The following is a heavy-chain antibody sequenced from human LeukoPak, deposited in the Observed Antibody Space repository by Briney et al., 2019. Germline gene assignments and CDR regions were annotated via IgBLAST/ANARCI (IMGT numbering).Heavy chain of an antibody. J-gene: IGHJ5*02. CDR1: GGSISSGGYY. D-gene: IGHD6-19*01. CDR2: IYYSGST. Sequence: TLSLTCTVSGGSISSGGYYWSWIRQHPGKGLEWIGYIYYSGSTYYNPSLKSRVTISVDTSKNQFSLKLSSVTAADTAVYYCARGRRTSGWYWFDPWGQGTLVTVSS. CDR3: ARGRRTSGWYWFDP. V-gene: IGHV4-31*03.